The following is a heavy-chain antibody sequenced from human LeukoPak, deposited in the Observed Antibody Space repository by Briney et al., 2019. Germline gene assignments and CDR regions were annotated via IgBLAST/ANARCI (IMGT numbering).Heavy chain of an antibody. CDR2: IYTSGST. V-gene: IGHV4-61*02. D-gene: IGHD3-3*01. CDR3: ARADFWSGYYTHFDC. J-gene: IGHJ4*02. CDR1: GGSISSGSYY. Sequence: SETLSLTCTVSGGSISSGSYYWSWIRQPAGKRLEWIGRIYTSGSTNYNPSLKSRVTISVDTSKNQFSLKLSSVTAADTAVYYCARADFWSGYYTHFDCWGQGTLVTVSS.